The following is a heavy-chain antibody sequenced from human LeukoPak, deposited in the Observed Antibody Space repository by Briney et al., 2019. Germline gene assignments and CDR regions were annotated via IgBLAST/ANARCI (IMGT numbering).Heavy chain of an antibody. Sequence: GASVKVSCKASGYTFTGYYMHWVRQAPGQGLEWMGRINPNSGNTGYAQKFQGRVTMTRNTSISTAYMELSSLRSEDTAVYYCATDTDSGGYWGQGTLVTVSS. CDR3: ATDTDSGGY. CDR2: INPNSGNT. J-gene: IGHJ4*02. CDR1: GYTFTGYY. D-gene: IGHD1-14*01. V-gene: IGHV1-8*02.